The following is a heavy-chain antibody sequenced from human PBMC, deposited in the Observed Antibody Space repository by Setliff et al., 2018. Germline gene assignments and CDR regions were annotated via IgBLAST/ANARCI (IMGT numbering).Heavy chain of an antibody. J-gene: IGHJ4*02. CDR3: ASLSLGFTIFGVVIIDPYFDY. Sequence: SVKVSCKASGGTFSSYAISWVRQAPGQGLEWMGRIIPIFGTANYAQKFQGRVTITADKSTSTAYMELSSLRSEDTAVYYCASLSLGFTIFGVVIIDPYFDYWGQGTLVTVSS. D-gene: IGHD3-3*01. CDR2: IIPIFGTA. CDR1: GGTFSSYA. V-gene: IGHV1-69*06.